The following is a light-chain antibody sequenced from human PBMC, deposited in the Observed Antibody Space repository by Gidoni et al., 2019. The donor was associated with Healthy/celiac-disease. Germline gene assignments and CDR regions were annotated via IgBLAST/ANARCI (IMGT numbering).Light chain of an antibody. CDR2: DAS. Sequence: DIQITQSPSTLSASVGDRVTITCRASQSISSWLSWYQQKPGKAPKLLIYDASSLESGVPARFSGSGSGTEFTLTISRLQPDDFATYYCKQYNSYPRTFGQGTKVEIK. CDR3: KQYNSYPRT. J-gene: IGKJ1*01. CDR1: QSISSW. V-gene: IGKV1-5*01.